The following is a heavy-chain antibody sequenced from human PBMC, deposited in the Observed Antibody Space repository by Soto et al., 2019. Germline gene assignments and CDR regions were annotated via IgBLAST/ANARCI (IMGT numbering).Heavy chain of an antibody. CDR1: GGSFSGYH. J-gene: IGHJ6*02. CDR2: INHSGST. V-gene: IGHV4-34*01. D-gene: IGHD3-3*01. Sequence: PSETLSLTCAVYGGSFSGYHWIWIRQPPGKGLEWIGEINHSGSTNYNPSLKSRVTISVDTSKNQFSLKLSSVTAADTAVYYCAMNIWAGLLRFLEWSGMDVWGQGTTVTVSS. CDR3: AMNIWAGLLRFLEWSGMDV.